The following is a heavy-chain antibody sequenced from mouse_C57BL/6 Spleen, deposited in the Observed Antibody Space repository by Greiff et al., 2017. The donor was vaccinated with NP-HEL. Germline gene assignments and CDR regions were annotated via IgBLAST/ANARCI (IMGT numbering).Heavy chain of an antibody. Sequence: EVKVVESGGDLVKPGGSLKLSCAASGFTFSSYGMSWVRQTPDKRLEWVATISSGGSYTYYPDSVKGRFTISRDNAKNTLYLQMSSLKSEDTAMYYCARLGSNYVWFAYWGQGTLVTVSA. CDR2: ISSGGSYT. V-gene: IGHV5-6*01. J-gene: IGHJ3*01. D-gene: IGHD2-5*01. CDR3: ARLGSNYVWFAY. CDR1: GFTFSSYG.